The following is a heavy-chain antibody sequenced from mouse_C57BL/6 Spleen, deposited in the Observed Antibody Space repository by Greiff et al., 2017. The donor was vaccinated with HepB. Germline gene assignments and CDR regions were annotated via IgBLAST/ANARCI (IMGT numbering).Heavy chain of an antibody. V-gene: IGHV1-61*01. CDR2: IYPSDSET. CDR1: GYTFTSYW. D-gene: IGHD1-1*01. J-gene: IGHJ2*01. Sequence: QVQLKQPGAELVRPGSSVKLSCKASGYTFTSYWMDWVKQRPGQGLEWIGNIYPSDSETHYNQKFKDKATLTVDKSSSTAYMQLSSLTSEDSAVYYCARKDYGSSYEDYWGQGTTLTVSS. CDR3: ARKDYGSSYEDY.